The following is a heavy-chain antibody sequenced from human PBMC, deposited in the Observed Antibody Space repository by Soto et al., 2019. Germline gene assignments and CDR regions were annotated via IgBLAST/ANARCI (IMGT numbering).Heavy chain of an antibody. V-gene: IGHV3-23*01. D-gene: IGHD1-1*01. J-gene: IGHJ6*02. Sequence: LRLSCAASGFTFSSYAMSWVRQAPGKGLEWVSAISGSGGSTYYADSVKGRFTISRDNSKNTLYLQMNSLRAEDTAVYYCAKDSQAGTTDYYYYYGMDVWGQGTTVTVSS. CDR1: GFTFSSYA. CDR3: AKDSQAGTTDYYYYYGMDV. CDR2: ISGSGGST.